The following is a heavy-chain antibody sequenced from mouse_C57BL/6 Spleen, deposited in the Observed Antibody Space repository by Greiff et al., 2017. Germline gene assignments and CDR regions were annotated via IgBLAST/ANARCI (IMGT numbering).Heavy chain of an antibody. CDR3: SNWDVGFAY. V-gene: IGHV1-82*01. Sequence: QVQLKQSGPELVKPGASVKISCKASGYAFSSSWMNWVKQRPGTGLEWMGRIYPGDGDTNYNGKFKGKATLTADKSSSTAYMQLSSLTSEDSAVYFCSNWDVGFAYWGQGTLVTVSA. D-gene: IGHD4-1*01. J-gene: IGHJ3*01. CDR1: GYAFSSSW. CDR2: IYPGDGDT.